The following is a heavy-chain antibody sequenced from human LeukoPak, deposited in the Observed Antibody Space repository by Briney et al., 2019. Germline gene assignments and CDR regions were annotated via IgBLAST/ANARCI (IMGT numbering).Heavy chain of an antibody. CDR2: INPHSGGT. CDR3: AREFMRVTAFDI. J-gene: IGHJ3*02. D-gene: IGHD2-21*02. Sequence: GASVKLSCNASGYTFSDNYIHWVRHAPGQGLGWRGWINPHSGGTNYRETFRGRVTLTRDTSISTAYMDLSSLISDDTAVYYCAREFMRVTAFDIWGQGTMVTVSS. CDR1: GYTFSDNY. V-gene: IGHV1-2*02.